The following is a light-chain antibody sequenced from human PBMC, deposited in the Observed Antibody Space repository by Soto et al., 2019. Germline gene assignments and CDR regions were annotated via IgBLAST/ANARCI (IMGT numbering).Light chain of an antibody. CDR2: DAS. J-gene: IGKJ4*02. CDR3: QQHNSYSRT. V-gene: IGKV1-5*01. CDR1: QSLGNW. Sequence: DIQMTPSPSTLSASIGDRVTITCRASQSLGNWLAWYQQKPGKAPKLLIYDASSLESGVPSRFSGSGSGTEFTLTTSSLQPEDFATYYCQQHNSYSRTFGGGTKVDIK.